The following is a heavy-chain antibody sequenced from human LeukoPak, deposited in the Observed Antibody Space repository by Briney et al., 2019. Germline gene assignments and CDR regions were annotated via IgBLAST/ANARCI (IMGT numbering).Heavy chain of an antibody. CDR1: GGTFSSYA. J-gene: IGHJ6*03. CDR2: INTDKDNT. D-gene: IGHD1/OR15-1a*01. V-gene: IGHV1-18*01. CDR3: VRDERNIILEGHDMGV. Sequence: ASVKVSCKASGGTFSSYAISWVRQAPGQGLEWMGGINTDKDNTRYAERFKNRLTMTIDTSTTTAYMELKSLTSDDTAIYYCVRDERNIILEGHDMGVWGKGTTVIISS.